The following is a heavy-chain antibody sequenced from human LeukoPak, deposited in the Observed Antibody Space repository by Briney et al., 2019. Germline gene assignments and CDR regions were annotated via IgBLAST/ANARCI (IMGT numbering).Heavy chain of an antibody. J-gene: IGHJ6*02. D-gene: IGHD3-3*01. Sequence: ASVKVSCKASGYTFTNYAVHWVRQAPGHRLEWMGWINAGNGNVKYSQKFQGRVTITRDTSASTAYMELSSLRPEDTAVYYCARAGGYNDFLPDYYYYYGMDVWGQGTTVTVSS. CDR1: GYTFTNYA. V-gene: IGHV1-3*01. CDR2: INAGNGNV. CDR3: ARAGGYNDFLPDYYYYYGMDV.